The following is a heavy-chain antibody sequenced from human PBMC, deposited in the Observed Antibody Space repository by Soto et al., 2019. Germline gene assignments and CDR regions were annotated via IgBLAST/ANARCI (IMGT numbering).Heavy chain of an antibody. CDR2: VYYTGSSSTGST. Sequence: SETLSLTCTGSGASVGDSTYQWGWVRQPPGKGLEWLGSVYYTGSSSTGSTYYNPSLRGRVTISVDTSKNQVSLRLSGVTAADTALYHCARLTVGDYMFYFWGQGTQVTVSS. V-gene: IGHV4-39*01. J-gene: IGHJ4*02. D-gene: IGHD4-17*01. CDR3: ARLTVGDYMFYF. CDR1: GASVGDSTYQ.